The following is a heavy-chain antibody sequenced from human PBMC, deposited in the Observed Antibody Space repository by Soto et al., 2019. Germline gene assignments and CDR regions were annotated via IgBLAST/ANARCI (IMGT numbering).Heavy chain of an antibody. V-gene: IGHV4-34*01. Sequence: QVQLQQWGAGLLKPSETLSLTCAVYGGSFSGYYWSWIRQPPGKGLEWIGEINHSGSTNYNPSLKSRVTISVDTSKNQFSLKLSSVTAADTAVYYCARGGSDYLITRPVNYYYYYYMDVWDKGTTVTVSS. CDR1: GGSFSGYY. D-gene: IGHD3-10*01. J-gene: IGHJ6*03. CDR3: ARGGSDYLITRPVNYYYYYYMDV. CDR2: INHSGST.